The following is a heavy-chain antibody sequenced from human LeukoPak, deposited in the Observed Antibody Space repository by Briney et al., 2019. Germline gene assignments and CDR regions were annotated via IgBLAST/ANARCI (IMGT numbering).Heavy chain of an antibody. Sequence: SETLSLTCTVSGGSISSRNNYWGWIRQPPGKGLEWIGSIYYSGSTYYNPSLKSRVTISVDTSKNQFSLKVNSVTAAETAVYYCAVNEYGSGSFLRDYWGQGTLVTVSS. CDR2: IYYSGST. J-gene: IGHJ4*02. CDR1: GGSISSRNNY. V-gene: IGHV4-39*01. CDR3: AVNEYGSGSFLRDY. D-gene: IGHD3-10*01.